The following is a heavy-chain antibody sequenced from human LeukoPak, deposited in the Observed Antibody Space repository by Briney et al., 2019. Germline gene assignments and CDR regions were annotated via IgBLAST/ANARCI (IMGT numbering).Heavy chain of an antibody. D-gene: IGHD3-22*01. Sequence: QSGGSLRLSCAASGFTVSSNYMSWVRQAPGKGLEWVSVIYSGGSTYYADSVKGRFTISRDNSKNTLYLQMNSLRAEDTAVYYCARGLEYYDSSGYYSTGFDYWGQGTLVTVSS. V-gene: IGHV3-53*01. J-gene: IGHJ4*02. CDR2: IYSGGST. CDR1: GFTVSSNY. CDR3: ARGLEYYDSSGYYSTGFDY.